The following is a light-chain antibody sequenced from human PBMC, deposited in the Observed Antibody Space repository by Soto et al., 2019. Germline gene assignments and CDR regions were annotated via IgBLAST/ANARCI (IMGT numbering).Light chain of an antibody. CDR3: QQTYNTPIT. CDR1: QSISNY. CDR2: ATS. Sequence: DIQMTQSPSSLSASVGDRVTITCRASQSISNYLIWYQQKPGKAPNLLIYATSTLQSGVPSRFSGSGSGTDFTLTISSLQPEAFATYYCQQTYNTPITFGQGTRLEIK. V-gene: IGKV1-39*01. J-gene: IGKJ5*01.